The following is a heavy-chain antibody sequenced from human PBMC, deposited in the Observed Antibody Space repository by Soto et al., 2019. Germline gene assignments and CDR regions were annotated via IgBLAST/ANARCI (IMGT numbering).Heavy chain of an antibody. D-gene: IGHD3-10*01. Sequence: SETLCLTCTVSGGSISSSSYYWGWIRQPPGKGLEWIGSIYYSGSTYYNPSLKSRVTISVDTSKNQFSLKLSSVTAADTAVYYCARQNYYGSGRRVDYWGQGTLVTVSS. J-gene: IGHJ4*02. CDR1: GGSISSSSYY. CDR2: IYYSGST. CDR3: ARQNYYGSGRRVDY. V-gene: IGHV4-39*01.